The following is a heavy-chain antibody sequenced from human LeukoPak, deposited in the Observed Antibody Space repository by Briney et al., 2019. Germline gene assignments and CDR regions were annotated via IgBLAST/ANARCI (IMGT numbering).Heavy chain of an antibody. CDR1: GYTFTGYY. Sequence: GASVKVSCKASGYTFTGYYMHWVRQAPGQGLEWMGWINPNSGGTNYAQKFQGRVTMTRDTSISTAYMGLSRLRSDDTAVYYCARAPPYYGSGSYYGDFDYWGQGTLVTVSS. CDR3: ARAPPYYGSGSYYGDFDY. V-gene: IGHV1-2*02. CDR2: INPNSGGT. J-gene: IGHJ4*02. D-gene: IGHD3-10*01.